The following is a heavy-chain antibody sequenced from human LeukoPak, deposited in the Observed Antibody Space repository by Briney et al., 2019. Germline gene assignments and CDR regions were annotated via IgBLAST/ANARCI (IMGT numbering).Heavy chain of an antibody. D-gene: IGHD1-26*01. CDR3: ARDKIVGPTTLDY. CDR2: IKQDGYEI. Sequence: GGSLRLSCAASGFTFSNYWMSWVRQTPEKGLEWVANIKQDGYEIYYVDSVKGRFTISRDNAKNSLYLQMNSLRADDTAVCYCARDKIVGPTTLDYWGQGTLVTVSS. V-gene: IGHV3-7*01. J-gene: IGHJ4*02. CDR1: GFTFSNYW.